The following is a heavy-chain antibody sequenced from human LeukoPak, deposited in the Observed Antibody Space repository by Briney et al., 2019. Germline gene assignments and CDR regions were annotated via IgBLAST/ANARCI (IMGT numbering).Heavy chain of an antibody. V-gene: IGHV4-59*01. CDR1: GGSISSYY. CDR2: IYYSGST. Sequence: PSETLSLTCTVSGGSISSYYWSWIRQPPGKGLEWIGYIYYSGSTNYNPSLKSRVTISVDTSKNQFSRKLSSVTAADMAVYYCARDRYYMDVWGKGTTVTISS. J-gene: IGHJ6*03. CDR3: ARDRYYMDV.